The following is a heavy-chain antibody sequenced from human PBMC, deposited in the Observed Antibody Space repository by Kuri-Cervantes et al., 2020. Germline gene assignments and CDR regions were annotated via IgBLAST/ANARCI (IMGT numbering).Heavy chain of an antibody. V-gene: IGHV1-18*01. D-gene: IGHD6-13*01. CDR3: ARGGQQLFAFDF. Sequence: ASVKVSCKASGYTFTSYGISWVRQAPGQGLEWMGWISAYNCSTSYAQKFQGRVTKTRDTSTSTVYMELSSLRSEDTPVYYCARGGQQLFAFDFWGQGTMVTVSS. J-gene: IGHJ3*01. CDR1: GYTFTSYG. CDR2: ISAYNCST.